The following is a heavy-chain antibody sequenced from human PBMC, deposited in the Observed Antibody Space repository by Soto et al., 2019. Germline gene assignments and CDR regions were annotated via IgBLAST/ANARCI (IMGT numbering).Heavy chain of an antibody. CDR3: ARDAPRGYYYGLDV. CDR1: GGSFSGYY. J-gene: IGHJ6*02. V-gene: IGHV4-34*01. Sequence: PSETLSLTCAVYGGSFSGYYWSWIRQPPGKGLEWIGEINHSGSTNYNPSLKSRVTISVDTSKNQFSLTLSSVTAADTAVYYCARDAPRGYYYGLDVWGQGTTVTGSS. CDR2: INHSGST. D-gene: IGHD2-2*01.